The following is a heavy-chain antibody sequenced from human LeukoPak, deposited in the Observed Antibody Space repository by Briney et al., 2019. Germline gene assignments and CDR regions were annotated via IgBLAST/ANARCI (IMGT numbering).Heavy chain of an antibody. V-gene: IGHV4-39*01. CDR2: IYYSVCT. J-gene: IGHJ4*02. Sequence: SETLSLTCTVSGGPISSSSYYWAWIRQPPGRGLEWIGSIYYSVCTYYNPSLNNRVSISVDASKNQFSLKVISVTAADTAVYYCARPNTGTPAQGCDYWGQGILVSVAS. D-gene: IGHD2-2*01. CDR3: ARPNTGTPAQGCDY. CDR1: GGPISSSSYY.